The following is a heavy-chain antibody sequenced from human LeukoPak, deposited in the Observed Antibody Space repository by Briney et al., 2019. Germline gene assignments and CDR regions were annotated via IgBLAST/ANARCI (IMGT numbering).Heavy chain of an antibody. D-gene: IGHD1-14*01. CDR3: ARGMTSFDY. V-gene: IGHV5-51*01. CDR1: GYSFTNYW. J-gene: IGHJ4*02. CDR2: IYPGDSDT. Sequence: HGESLKISCKGSGYSFTNYWIAWVRQTPGKGLEWMGIIYPGDSDTRYSPSFQGQVTISADKSFSTAYLQWSSPKASDTAIYYCARGMTSFDYWAQGTLVTVSS.